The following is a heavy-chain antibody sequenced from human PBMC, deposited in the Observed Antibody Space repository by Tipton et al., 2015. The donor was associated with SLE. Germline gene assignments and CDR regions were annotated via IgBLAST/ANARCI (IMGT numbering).Heavy chain of an antibody. CDR1: GYSFTGYY. D-gene: IGHD4-17*01. CDR2: INPTNSDT. V-gene: IGHV1-2*02. CDR3: ARAYGDYAFLN. Sequence: QLVQSGAEVKKPGASVKVSCKASGYSFTGYYIHWVRQAPGQGPEWMGWINPTNSDTNTAQKFQGRVTMTRDTPISTAYMELSRLRLDDTATYYCARAYGDYAFLNWGRGTLVTVSS. J-gene: IGHJ4*02.